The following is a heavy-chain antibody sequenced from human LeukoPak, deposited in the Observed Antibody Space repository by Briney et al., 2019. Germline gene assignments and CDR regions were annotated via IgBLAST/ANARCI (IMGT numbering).Heavy chain of an antibody. V-gene: IGHV4-34*01. J-gene: IGHJ6*03. CDR3: ARASTTVTTAAKNYYYYMDV. D-gene: IGHD4-11*01. CDR1: GGSFSGYY. Sequence: SETLSLTCAVYGGSFSGYYWSWIRQPPGKGLEWIGEINHSGSTNYNPSLKSRVTISVDTSKNQFSLKLSSVTAADTAVYYCARASTTVTTAAKNYYYYMDVWGKGTTVTVSS. CDR2: INHSGST.